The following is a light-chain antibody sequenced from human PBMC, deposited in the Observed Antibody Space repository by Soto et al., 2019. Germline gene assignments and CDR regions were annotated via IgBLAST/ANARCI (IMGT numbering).Light chain of an antibody. CDR3: QHYGGSPSFT. CDR2: GAS. V-gene: IGKV3-20*01. CDR1: QSVSSSY. J-gene: IGKJ3*01. Sequence: EIVLTQSPGTLSLSPGERATLSCRASQSVSSSYLGWYQQKPGQAPRLLIYGASGRATGIPDRFSCSGSGTDFTLTISRLEHEDFAVYYCQHYGGSPSFTFGPGTKVDIK.